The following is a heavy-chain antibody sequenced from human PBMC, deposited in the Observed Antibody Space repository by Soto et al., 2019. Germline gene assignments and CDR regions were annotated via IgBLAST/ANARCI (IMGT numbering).Heavy chain of an antibody. V-gene: IGHV3-48*02. CDR2: ISSSSSTI. J-gene: IGHJ4*02. D-gene: IGHD3-22*01. CDR3: ARSYYYDSSGYYPPDY. Sequence: PGGSLRLSCAASGFTFSSYSMNWVRQAPGKGLEWVSYISSSSSTIYYADSVKGRFTISRDNAKNSLYLQMNSLRDEDTAVYYCARSYYYDSSGYYPPDYWGQGTLVTVSS. CDR1: GFTFSSYS.